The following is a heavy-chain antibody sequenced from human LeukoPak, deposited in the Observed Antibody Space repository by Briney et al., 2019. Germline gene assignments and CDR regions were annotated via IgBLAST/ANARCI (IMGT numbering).Heavy chain of an antibody. CDR3: ARLAARQYYFDY. J-gene: IGHJ4*02. CDR2: ISYDGSNK. CDR1: GFTFSSYG. V-gene: IGHV3-30*03. Sequence: QSGGSLRLSCAASGFTFSSYGMHWVRQAPGKGLEWVAVISYDGSNKYYADSVKGRFTISRDNSKNTLYLQMNSLRAEDTAVYYCARLAARQYYFDYWGQGTLVTVSS. D-gene: IGHD6-6*01.